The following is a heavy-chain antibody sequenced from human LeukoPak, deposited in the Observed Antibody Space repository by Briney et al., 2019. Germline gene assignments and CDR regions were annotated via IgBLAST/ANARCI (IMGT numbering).Heavy chain of an antibody. Sequence: GSLRLSCAASGFTVSSNYMSWVRQAPGKGLEWVSVIYSGGSTYYADSVKGRFTISRDNSKITLYLQMNSLRAEDTAVYYCARSGITMVGGASIGLLTFDIWGPGTMVTVSP. J-gene: IGHJ3*02. CDR2: IYSGGST. D-gene: IGHD3-10*01. V-gene: IGHV3-53*01. CDR1: GFTVSSNY. CDR3: ARSGITMVGGASIGLLTFDI.